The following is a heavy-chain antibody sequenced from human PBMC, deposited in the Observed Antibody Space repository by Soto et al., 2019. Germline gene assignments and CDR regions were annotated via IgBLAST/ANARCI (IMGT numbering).Heavy chain of an antibody. CDR1: GFTFRNYW. V-gene: IGHV3-74*01. CDR2: INSEGSRT. Sequence: EEQLVESGGGLVQPGGSLRLSCAASGFTFRNYWMHWVRQAPGKGLVWISGINSEGSRTSYADSVKGRFTISRDNAKNTLYLQMTSLRAEDTAVYYCATVVCGGDGVSPHIWGQGTMVTFSS. CDR3: ATVVCGGDGVSPHI. D-gene: IGHD2-21*02. J-gene: IGHJ3*02.